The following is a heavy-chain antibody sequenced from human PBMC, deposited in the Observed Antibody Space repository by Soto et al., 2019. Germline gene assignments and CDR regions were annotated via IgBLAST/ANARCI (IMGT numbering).Heavy chain of an antibody. V-gene: IGHV4-39*01. CDR1: GVSITTYRSTYD. Sequence: AESLSLTCSVSGVSITTYRSTYDCGSMRLRLGTRLEWSASFFYSGKSFYNPSLKSRVTMSVDTSKNQFSLNLSSVTAADAAVYDCVRRHGLTVDAYYWGQGAVVTVS. J-gene: IGHJ4*02. CDR2: FFYSGKS. CDR3: VRRHGLTVDAYY. D-gene: IGHD2-21*02.